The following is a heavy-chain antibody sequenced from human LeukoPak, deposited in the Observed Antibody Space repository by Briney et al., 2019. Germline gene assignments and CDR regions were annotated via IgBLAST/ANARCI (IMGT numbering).Heavy chain of an antibody. V-gene: IGHV4-39*07. D-gene: IGHD3-10*01. CDR1: GGSISSSSYY. CDR3: ARKTREYYYGSGSYYTNDY. CDR2: IYYSGST. J-gene: IGHJ4*02. Sequence: PSETLSLTCTVSGGSISSSSYYWGWIRQPPGKGLEWIGSIYYSGSTYYNPSLKSRVTISVDTSKNQFSLKLSSVTAADTAVYYCARKTREYYYGSGSYYTNDYWGQGTLVTVSS.